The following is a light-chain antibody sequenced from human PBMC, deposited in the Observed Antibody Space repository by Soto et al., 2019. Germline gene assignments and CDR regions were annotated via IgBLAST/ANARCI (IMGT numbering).Light chain of an antibody. CDR1: QTIRKS. J-gene: IGKJ1*01. Sequence: DIQMTQSPSSLSASIGDRVTITCRASQTIRKSLNWYQQKAETAPKLLIFGASSLQSGVPSRFSASGSGTEFTLTINSLQPEDFATYHCQQSYSTPWKFGQGTKV. V-gene: IGKV1-39*01. CDR3: QQSYSTPWK. CDR2: GAS.